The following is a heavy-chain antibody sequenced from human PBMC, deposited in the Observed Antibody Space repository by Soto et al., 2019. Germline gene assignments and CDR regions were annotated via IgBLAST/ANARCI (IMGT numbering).Heavy chain of an antibody. CDR2: IKQDGSEK. Sequence: GGSLRLSCAASGLTFSSYWMSWVRQAPGKGLEWVANIKQDGSEKYYVDSVNGRFTISRDNAKNSLYLQMNSLRAEDTAVYYCARDRRRYYDSSGYYPNWFDPWGQGTLVTVSS. CDR1: GLTFSSYW. D-gene: IGHD3-22*01. CDR3: ARDRRRYYDSSGYYPNWFDP. V-gene: IGHV3-7*05. J-gene: IGHJ5*02.